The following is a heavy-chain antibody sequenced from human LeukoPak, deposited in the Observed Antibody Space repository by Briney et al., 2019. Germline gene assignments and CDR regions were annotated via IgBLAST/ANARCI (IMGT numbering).Heavy chain of an antibody. CDR3: ARGPAATIDY. CDR2: IYTSGST. CDR1: GGSISSGSYY. J-gene: IGHJ4*02. Sequence: PSQTLSLTCTVSGGSISSGSYYWSWIRQPAGKGLEWIGRIYTSGSTNYNPSLKSRVTISVDTSKNQFSLKLSSVTAADAAVYYCARGPAATIDYWGQGTLVTVSS. V-gene: IGHV4-61*02. D-gene: IGHD2-2*01.